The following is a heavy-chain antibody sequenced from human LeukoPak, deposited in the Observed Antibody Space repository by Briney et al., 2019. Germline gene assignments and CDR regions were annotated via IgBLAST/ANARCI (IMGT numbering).Heavy chain of an antibody. Sequence: SETLSLTCTVSGGSISSSSYYWGWVRQPPGKGLEWIGSIYYSGSTCYNPSLKSRVTISIDTSKNQFSLKLSSVTAADTAVFYCAREAGSPNWLDPWGQGILVTVSS. CDR1: GGSISSSSYY. CDR2: IYYSGST. V-gene: IGHV4-39*02. D-gene: IGHD3-10*01. CDR3: AREAGSPNWLDP. J-gene: IGHJ5*02.